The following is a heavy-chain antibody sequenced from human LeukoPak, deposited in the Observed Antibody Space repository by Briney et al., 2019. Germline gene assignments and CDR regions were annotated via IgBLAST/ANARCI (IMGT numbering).Heavy chain of an antibody. CDR1: GFSFSSYG. Sequence: PGGSLRLSCAASGFSFSSYGMEWVRQAPGKGLEWVAFIRHDGSEEYYADSVKGRFTISRDNSKNTLYLQMNSLRAEDTAVYYCARHGSITMVRGRLRYFYMDVWGKGTTVTISS. CDR2: IRHDGSEE. V-gene: IGHV3-30*02. D-gene: IGHD3-10*01. CDR3: ARHGSITMVRGRLRYFYMDV. J-gene: IGHJ6*03.